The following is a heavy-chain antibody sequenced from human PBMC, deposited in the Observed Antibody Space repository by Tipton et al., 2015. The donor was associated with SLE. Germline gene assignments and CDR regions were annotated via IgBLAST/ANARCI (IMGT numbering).Heavy chain of an antibody. D-gene: IGHD2-15*01. CDR3: AKDRQRGGYYYGMDV. CDR2: ISWDGGRS. Sequence: GSLRLSCAASGFTFDDYAMHWVRQAPGKGLEWVSLISWDGGRSVYAESVKGRFTISRDNNKNSLYLQMNSLRAEDTALYYCAKDRQRGGYYYGMDVWGRGTTVTVSS. J-gene: IGHJ6*02. V-gene: IGHV3-43D*04. CDR1: GFTFDDYA.